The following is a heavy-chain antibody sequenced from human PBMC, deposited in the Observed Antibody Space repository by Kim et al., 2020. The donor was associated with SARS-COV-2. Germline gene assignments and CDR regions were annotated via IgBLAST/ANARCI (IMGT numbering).Heavy chain of an antibody. J-gene: IGHJ5*02. D-gene: IGHD3-22*01. Sequence: GGSLRLSCAASGFTFSSYSMNWVRQAPGKGLEWVSSISSSSSYIYYADSVKGRFTISRDNAKNSLYLQMNSLRAEDTAVYYCARPYYYDSSGYPNWFDPWGQGTLVTVSS. CDR2: ISSSSSYI. V-gene: IGHV3-21*01. CDR3: ARPYYYDSSGYPNWFDP. CDR1: GFTFSSYS.